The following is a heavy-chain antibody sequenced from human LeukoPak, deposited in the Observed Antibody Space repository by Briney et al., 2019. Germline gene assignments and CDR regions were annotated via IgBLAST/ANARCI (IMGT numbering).Heavy chain of an antibody. CDR2: IXWNGCST. J-gene: IGHJ4*02. CDR3: ARGFSYSSAWYGAYYFDY. D-gene: IGHD6-19*01. V-gene: IGHV3-20*03. Sequence: GGSXXLXXXXXGFTFSDXXXTWVRQXPGKGXXWGSGIXWNGCSTVYADSVKGRFTISRDNAKNCMYMQMNRVRAEDTALYYCARGFSYSSAWYGAYYFDYWGQGTLVTVSS. CDR1: GFTFSDXX.